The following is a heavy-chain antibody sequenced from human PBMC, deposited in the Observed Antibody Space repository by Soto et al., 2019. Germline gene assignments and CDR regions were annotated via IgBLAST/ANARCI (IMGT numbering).Heavy chain of an antibody. D-gene: IGHD5-18*01. V-gene: IGHV2-5*02. CDR2: IYWDDDK. J-gene: IGHJ3*02. CDR1: GFSLSTNGVG. Sequence: VSGPTLVNPTQTLTLTCTFSGFSLSTNGVGVGWIRQPPGKALEWLALIYWDDDKRYSPSLKSRLTITKDTSKNRVVLTMTNMDPVDTATYYCARIRGEATGGGLAFDIWGQGTMVTVSS. CDR3: ARIRGEATGGGLAFDI.